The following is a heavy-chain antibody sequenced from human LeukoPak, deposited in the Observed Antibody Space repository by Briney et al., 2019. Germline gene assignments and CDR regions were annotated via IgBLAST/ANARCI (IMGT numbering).Heavy chain of an antibody. CDR2: ISSIGST. D-gene: IGHD2-21*01. V-gene: IGHV4-4*07. CDR1: GGSISSYY. J-gene: IGHJ5*02. CDR3: ARGSYYSEVGWFDP. Sequence: SETLSLTCADPGGSISSYYWSWIRQPAGKGLEWIGRISSIGSTNYNPSLKRRVSMSVDMSKIHFSLKLSSVTAADTAVYYCARGSYYSEVGWFDPWGQGTLVTVSS.